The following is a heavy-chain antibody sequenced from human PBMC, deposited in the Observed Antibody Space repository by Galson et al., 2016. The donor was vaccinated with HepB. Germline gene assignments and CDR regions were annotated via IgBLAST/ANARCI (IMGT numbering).Heavy chain of an antibody. J-gene: IGHJ4*02. D-gene: IGHD2/OR15-2a*01. CDR1: GFTFSTYG. CDR3: GRNFYGSTSPDY. CDR2: ISYDGKSE. V-gene: IGHV3-30*03. Sequence: SLRLSCAASGFTFSTYGMHWVRQAPGKGLEWVALISYDGKSESYADSVKGRVTISRDNAKTSLYLQMDSLRAEDTALYYCGRNFYGSTSPDYWGQGILVTVSS.